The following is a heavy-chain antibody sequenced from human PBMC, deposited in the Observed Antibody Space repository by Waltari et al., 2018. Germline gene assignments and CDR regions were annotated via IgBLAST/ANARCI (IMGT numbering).Heavy chain of an antibody. CDR1: GFTFSSYS. Sequence: EVQLVESGGGLVKPGGSLRLSCAASGFTFSSYSMNWVRQAPGKGLEWVSSISSSSSYIYYADSVKGRFTISRDNAKNSLYLQMNSLRAEDTAVYYCASQLLYCSGGSCYSNYYYGMDVWGQGTTVTVSS. CDR2: ISSSSSYI. J-gene: IGHJ6*02. V-gene: IGHV3-21*01. D-gene: IGHD2-15*01. CDR3: ASQLLYCSGGSCYSNYYYGMDV.